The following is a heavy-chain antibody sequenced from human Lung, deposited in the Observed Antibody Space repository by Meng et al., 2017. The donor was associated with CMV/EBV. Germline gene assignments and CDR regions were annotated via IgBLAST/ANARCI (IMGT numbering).Heavy chain of an antibody. Sequence: LXCTVSGGSFSGGYYWSWIRQHPGKGLELIGYIYYSGSTNYNPSLKSRVTMSIDTSKNQFSLKLTSVTAADTAVYYCARSKGYCSGGSCISRFDPWXQGTPVTVSS. V-gene: IGHV4-31*03. J-gene: IGHJ5*02. CDR2: IYYSGST. CDR3: ARSKGYCSGGSCISRFDP. CDR1: GGSFSGGYY. D-gene: IGHD2-15*01.